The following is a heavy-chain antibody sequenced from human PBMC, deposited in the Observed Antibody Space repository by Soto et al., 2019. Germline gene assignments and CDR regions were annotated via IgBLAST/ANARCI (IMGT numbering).Heavy chain of an antibody. Sequence: ASVKVSCKASGYTFTGYYMHWVRQAPGQGLEWMGWINPNSGGTNYAQKFQGRVTMTRDTSISTAYMELSRLRSEDTAVYYCAREEFVRYQLLFLYHYGMDVCGQGTKLTVSS. J-gene: IGHJ6*02. CDR2: INPNSGGT. D-gene: IGHD2-2*01. CDR1: GYTFTGYY. CDR3: AREEFVRYQLLFLYHYGMDV. V-gene: IGHV1-2*02.